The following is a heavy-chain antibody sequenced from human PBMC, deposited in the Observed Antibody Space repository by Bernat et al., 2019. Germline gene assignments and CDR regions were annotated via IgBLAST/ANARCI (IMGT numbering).Heavy chain of an antibody. V-gene: IGHV3-9*01. CDR3: AKVAVQGVIFDY. D-gene: IGHD3-10*01. J-gene: IGHJ4*02. CDR2: ISWNSGSI. Sequence: EVQLVESGGGLVQPGRSLRLSCAASGFTFDDYAMHWVRQAPGKGLEWVSGISWNSGSIGYADSVKGRFTISRDNAKNSLYLQMNSLRAEDTALYYCAKVAVQGVIFDYWGQGTLVTVSS. CDR1: GFTFDDYA.